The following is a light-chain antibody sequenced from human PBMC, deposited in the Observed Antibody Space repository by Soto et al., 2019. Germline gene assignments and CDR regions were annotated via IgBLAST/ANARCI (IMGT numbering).Light chain of an antibody. Sequence: EIVLTQSPGTLSLSPGERATLSCRASQSVSSSYLAWYQQKPGQAPRLLIYVASSRATGIPDRFSGSGSGTDFTLTISSLEPEDFAVYYCQQRSNWPRTFGQGTKVEIK. V-gene: IGKV3D-20*02. CDR2: VAS. CDR3: QQRSNWPRT. J-gene: IGKJ1*01. CDR1: QSVSSSY.